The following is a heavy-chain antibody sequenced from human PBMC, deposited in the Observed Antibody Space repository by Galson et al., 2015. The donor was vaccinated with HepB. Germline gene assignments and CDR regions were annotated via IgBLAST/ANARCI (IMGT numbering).Heavy chain of an antibody. J-gene: IGHJ1*01. CDR1: GFTFSDYY. CDR2: ISSSGSTI. D-gene: IGHD6-13*01. CDR3: ARDIRAAAGTPRFTEYFQH. V-gene: IGHV3-11*01. Sequence: SLRLSCAASGFTFSDYYMSWIRQAPGKGLEWVSYISSSGSTIYYADSVKGRFTISRDNAKNSLYLQMNSLRAEDTAVYYCARDIRAAAGTPRFTEYFQHWGQGTLVTVSS.